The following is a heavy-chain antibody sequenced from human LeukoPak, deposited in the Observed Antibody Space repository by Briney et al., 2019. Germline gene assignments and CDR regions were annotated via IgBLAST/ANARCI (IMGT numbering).Heavy chain of an antibody. CDR1: GGSISSYY. CDR2: IYSSGST. Sequence: SETLSLTCTVSGGSISSYYWSWIRRPAGKGLEWIGRIYSSGSTNYNPSLKSRVTMSVDTSKNQFSLKLSSVTAADTAVYYRARDHQSSGWSYWYFDLWGRGTLVTVSS. CDR3: ARDHQSSGWSYWYFDL. D-gene: IGHD6-19*01. J-gene: IGHJ2*01. V-gene: IGHV4-4*07.